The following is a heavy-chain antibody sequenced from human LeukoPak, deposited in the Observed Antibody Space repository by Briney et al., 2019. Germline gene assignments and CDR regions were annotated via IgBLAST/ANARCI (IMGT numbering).Heavy chain of an antibody. Sequence: ASVKVSCKASGYTFTSYGISWVRQAPGQGLEWMGWISAYNGNTNYAQKLQGRVAMTTDTSTSTAYMELRSLRSDDTAVYYCARVTGATYYYYMDVWGKGTTVTVSS. D-gene: IGHD1-7*01. J-gene: IGHJ6*03. CDR1: GYTFTSYG. V-gene: IGHV1-18*01. CDR3: ARVTGATYYYYMDV. CDR2: ISAYNGNT.